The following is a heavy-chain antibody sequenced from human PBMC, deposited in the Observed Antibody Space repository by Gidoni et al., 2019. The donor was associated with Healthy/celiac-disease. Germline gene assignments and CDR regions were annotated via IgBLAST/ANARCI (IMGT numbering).Heavy chain of an antibody. Sequence: EVQLVESGGGLIQPGGSPRLSCAPSGSTVSSTYMSGVRQAPGKGLEWVSVIYSGGSTYYADSVKGRFTISRDNSKNTLYLQMNSLRAEDTAVYYCARDPPGSGYYYGGSEAFDIWGQGTMVTVSS. CDR3: ARDPPGSGYYYGGSEAFDI. D-gene: IGHD3-22*01. CDR2: IYSGGST. J-gene: IGHJ3*02. V-gene: IGHV3-53*01. CDR1: GSTVSSTY.